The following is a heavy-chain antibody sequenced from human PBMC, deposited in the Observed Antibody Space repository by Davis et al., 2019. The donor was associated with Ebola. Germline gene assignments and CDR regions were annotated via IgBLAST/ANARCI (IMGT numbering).Heavy chain of an antibody. V-gene: IGHV4-4*02. D-gene: IGHD6-13*01. CDR2: IYHSGST. Sequence: PSETLSLTCAVSGGSISSSNWWSWVRQPPGKGLEWIGEIYHSGSTNYNPSLKSRVTISVDKSKNQFSLKLSSVTAADTAVYYCARVGSSSWYEGYFDYWGQGTLVTVSS. CDR1: GGSISSSNW. CDR3: ARVGSSSWYEGYFDY. J-gene: IGHJ4*02.